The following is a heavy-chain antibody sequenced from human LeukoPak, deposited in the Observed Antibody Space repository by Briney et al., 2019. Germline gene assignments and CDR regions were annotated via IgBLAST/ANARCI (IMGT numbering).Heavy chain of an antibody. D-gene: IGHD5-12*01. CDR2: IKSNTDGGTT. J-gene: IGHJ4*02. CDR1: GFTFSNAW. Sequence: NPGGSLRLSCAASGFTFSNAWMSWVRQAPGKGLEWVGRIKSNTDGGTTDYAAPVKGRFTISRDDSKNTLYLQMNSLKTEDTAVYYCTPDLDIVATIGLDYFDYWGQGTLVTVSS. V-gene: IGHV3-15*01. CDR3: TPDLDIVATIGLDYFDY.